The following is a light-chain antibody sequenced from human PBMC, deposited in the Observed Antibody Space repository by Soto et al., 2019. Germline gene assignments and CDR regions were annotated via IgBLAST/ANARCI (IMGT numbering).Light chain of an antibody. V-gene: IGKV2-28*01. CDR2: LGS. Sequence: DIVMTQSPLSLPVTPGEPASISCKSSQSLLHRNGHNYLDWYLQKPGQSPQLLISLGSNRASGVPDRFSASGSGTDFTLKITRVEANDVGVYYCMQALQTPRTFGQGTKVVLK. CDR3: MQALQTPRT. CDR1: QSLLHRNGHNY. J-gene: IGKJ1*01.